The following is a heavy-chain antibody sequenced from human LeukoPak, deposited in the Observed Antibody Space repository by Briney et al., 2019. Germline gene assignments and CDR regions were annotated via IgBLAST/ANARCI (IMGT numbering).Heavy chain of an antibody. Sequence: GESLRLSCAASGFTFSNVWMSWVRQVPGKGLEWVGRIRRKTDGETTDHAAPVKGRFTISRDDSKNTLYLQMNSLKTEDTAVYYCVADLVIKGYFDYWGQGALVTVSS. CDR2: IRRKTDGETT. V-gene: IGHV3-15*01. J-gene: IGHJ4*02. CDR1: GFTFSNVW. D-gene: IGHD2-21*01. CDR3: VADLVIKGYFDY.